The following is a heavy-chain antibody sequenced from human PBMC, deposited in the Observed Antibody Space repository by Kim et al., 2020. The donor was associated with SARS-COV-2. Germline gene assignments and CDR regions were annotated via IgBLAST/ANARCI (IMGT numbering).Heavy chain of an antibody. D-gene: IGHD6-13*01. CDR3: ARYNTAGSSWYFDY. J-gene: IGHJ4*01. V-gene: IGHV4-61*01. Sequence: SETLSLTCAVSGGSVSSGTSCWSWMRQPPGKGLEWIGYISYSGNIKYNPSLESRVTISVLTSKNQFFLDLSSVTAADTAIYYCARYNTAGSSWYFDYWG. CDR1: GGSVSSGTSC. CDR2: ISYSGNI.